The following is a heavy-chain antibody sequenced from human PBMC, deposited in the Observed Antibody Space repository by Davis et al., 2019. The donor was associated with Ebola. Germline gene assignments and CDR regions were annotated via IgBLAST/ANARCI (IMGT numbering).Heavy chain of an antibody. CDR2: TYYRSKWYN. V-gene: IGHV6-1*01. CDR1: GDSVSSNSAA. Sequence: HSQTLSLTCAISGDSVSSNSAAWNWIRQSPSRGLEWLGRTYYRSKWYNDYAVSVKSRITINPDTSKNQFSLQLNSVTPEDTAVYYCARDSQWRWLQWGRGWYFDLWGRGTLVTVSS. D-gene: IGHD5-24*01. J-gene: IGHJ2*01. CDR3: ARDSQWRWLQWGRGWYFDL.